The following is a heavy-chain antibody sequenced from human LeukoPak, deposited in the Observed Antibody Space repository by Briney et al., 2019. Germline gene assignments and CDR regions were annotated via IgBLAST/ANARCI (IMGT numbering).Heavy chain of an antibody. J-gene: IGHJ4*02. V-gene: IGHV3-53*01. Sequence: GGSLRLSCAASGFTSSDYYMTWIRQAPGKGLEWVSTLYSNGNTYYADSVKGRFTISRDNSKNTLSLQMNSLRAEDTAVYYCARDYYDGSAYYSYYEYWGQGTLVTVSS. D-gene: IGHD3-22*01. CDR2: LYSNGNT. CDR3: ARDYYDGSAYYSYYEY. CDR1: GFTSSDYY.